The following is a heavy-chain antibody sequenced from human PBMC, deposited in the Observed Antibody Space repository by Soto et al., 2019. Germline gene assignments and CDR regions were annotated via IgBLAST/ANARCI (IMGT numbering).Heavy chain of an antibody. Sequence: PSETLSLTCTVSGGSISSGGYYWSWIRQHPGKGLEWIGYIYYSGSTYYNPSLKSRVTISVDTSKNQFSPKLSSVTAADTAVYYCARGGYNAFDIWGQGTMVTVSS. CDR2: IYYSGST. CDR1: GGSISSGGYY. CDR3: ARGGYNAFDI. J-gene: IGHJ3*02. D-gene: IGHD5-12*01. V-gene: IGHV4-31*03.